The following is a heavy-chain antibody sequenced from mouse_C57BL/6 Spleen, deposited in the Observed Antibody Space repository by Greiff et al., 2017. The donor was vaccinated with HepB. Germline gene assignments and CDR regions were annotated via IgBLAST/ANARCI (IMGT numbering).Heavy chain of an antibody. D-gene: IGHD1-1*01. CDR2: ISSCSSTI. CDR1: GFTFSDYG. Sequence: EVQRVESGGGLVKPGGSLKLSCAASGFTFSDYGMHWVRQAPEKGLEWVAYISSCSSTIYYADTVKGRFTISRDKAKNTLFLQMTSLRSEDTAMYYCARNDYGSSYQAWFAYWGQGTLVTVSA. V-gene: IGHV5-17*01. J-gene: IGHJ3*01. CDR3: ARNDYGSSYQAWFAY.